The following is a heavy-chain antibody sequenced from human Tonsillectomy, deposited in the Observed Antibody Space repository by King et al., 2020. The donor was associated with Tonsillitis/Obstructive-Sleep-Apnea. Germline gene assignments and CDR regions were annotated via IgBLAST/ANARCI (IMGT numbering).Heavy chain of an antibody. CDR2: IGSSGTV. CDR3: ARAGNFWSAPFDY. J-gene: IGHJ4*02. V-gene: IGHV3-48*03. CDR1: GFTCSNYE. D-gene: IGHD3-3*01. Sequence: VQLVESGGGFIQPGGSLRLSCAAYGFTCSNYEMNWVRQAPGKGLEWVSYIGSSGTVYYADAVKGRFTISRDNAKNSLYLQMNSLRTEDTAVYYCARAGNFWSAPFDYWGQGTLVTVSS.